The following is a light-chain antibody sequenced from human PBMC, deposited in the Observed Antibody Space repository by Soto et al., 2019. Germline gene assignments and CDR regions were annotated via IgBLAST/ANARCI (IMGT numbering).Light chain of an antibody. Sequence: DIQMTQSPSSLSASDGDRVTITCRASQGIGIYLAWYQQKPGKVPKLLIYAASTLQSVVPSRFSGSGSVTGVNLTISSLQPEDVATYYCQEYNSATLTFGQGTKVDI. CDR2: AAS. V-gene: IGKV1-27*01. CDR3: QEYNSATLT. J-gene: IGKJ1*01. CDR1: QGIGIY.